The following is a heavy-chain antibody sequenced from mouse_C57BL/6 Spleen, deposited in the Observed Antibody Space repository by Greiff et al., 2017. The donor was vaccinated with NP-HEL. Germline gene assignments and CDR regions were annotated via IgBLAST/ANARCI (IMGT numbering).Heavy chain of an antibody. D-gene: IGHD2-1*01. CDR1: GYTFTSYW. CDR2: IYPGSGST. CDR3: AYGNSLYYYAMDY. V-gene: IGHV1-55*01. Sequence: QVQLQQPGAELVKPGASVKMSCKASGYTFTSYWITWVKQRPGQGLEWIGDIYPGSGSTNYNEKFKSKATLTVDTSSSTAYMQLSILTSVDSAVYYCAYGNSLYYYAMDYWGQGTSVTVSS. J-gene: IGHJ4*01.